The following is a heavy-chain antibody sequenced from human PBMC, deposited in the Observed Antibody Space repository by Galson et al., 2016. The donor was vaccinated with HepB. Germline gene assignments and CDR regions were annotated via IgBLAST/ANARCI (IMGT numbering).Heavy chain of an antibody. D-gene: IGHD4-17*01. CDR3: AKDRLSGHGDYSWGIFDI. J-gene: IGHJ3*02. Sequence: SLRLSCAASGFTFYNYAMDWVRQAPGGGLEWVAAIGGNGSPTYYAGSVRGRFSISRDNSNNKLFLQMNSLTTEDTAIYFCAKDRLSGHGDYSWGIFDIWGRGTEVTVSS. V-gene: IGHV3-23*01. CDR2: IGGNGSPT. CDR1: GFTFYNYA.